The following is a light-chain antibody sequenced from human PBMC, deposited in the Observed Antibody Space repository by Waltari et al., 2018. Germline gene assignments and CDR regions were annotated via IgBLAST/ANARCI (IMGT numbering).Light chain of an antibody. CDR2: GAS. J-gene: IGKJ1*01. CDR3: QQYGGSPPAWT. Sequence: EIVLTQSPGTLSLSPGERATLSCRASQSVSSSYLGWYQQRPGQPPRLLIYGASSRATGIPDRFSGSGSGTDFTLTISRLEPEDFAVYHCQQYGGSPPAWTFGQGTKVEIK. CDR1: QSVSSSY. V-gene: IGKV3-20*01.